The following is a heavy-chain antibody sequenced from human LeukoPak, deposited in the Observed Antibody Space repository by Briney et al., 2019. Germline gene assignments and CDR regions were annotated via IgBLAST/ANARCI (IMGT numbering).Heavy chain of an antibody. Sequence: SETLSLTCTVSGVSISSVSYYWSWIRQPAGKGLDWIGRIYTSGSTNYNPSLKSRVTISVDTSKNQFSLKLSSVTAADTAVYYCARYYYDSSGYYYGYFDYWGQGTLVTVSS. J-gene: IGHJ4*02. V-gene: IGHV4-61*02. CDR1: GVSISSVSYY. CDR3: ARYYYDSSGYYYGYFDY. CDR2: IYTSGST. D-gene: IGHD3-22*01.